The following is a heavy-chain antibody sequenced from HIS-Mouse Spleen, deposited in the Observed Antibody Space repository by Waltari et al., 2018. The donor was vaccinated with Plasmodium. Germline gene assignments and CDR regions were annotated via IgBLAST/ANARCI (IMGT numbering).Heavy chain of an antibody. D-gene: IGHD3-3*01. CDR1: GGSFSGYY. CDR2: INHSGST. Sequence: KPSETLSLTCAVYGGSFSGYYWSWIRQPPGKGLEWIGEINHSGSTNYNPSLKSRVTISVDTSKNQFSLKLSYVTAADTAVYYCARAYYDFWSGYRFDYWGQGTLVTVSS. V-gene: IGHV4-34*01. J-gene: IGHJ4*02. CDR3: ARAYYDFWSGYRFDY.